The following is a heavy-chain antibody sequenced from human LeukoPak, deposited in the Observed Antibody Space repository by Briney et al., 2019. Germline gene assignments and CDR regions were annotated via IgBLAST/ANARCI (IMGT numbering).Heavy chain of an antibody. D-gene: IGHD6-19*01. CDR3: ARGTPSAVAGTPGISSPRAFDY. CDR2: INHSGST. Sequence: SETLSLTCAVYGGSFSGYYWSWIRQPPGKGLEWIGEINHSGSTNYNPSLKSRVTISVDKYKNQFSLKLSSVTAEDTAVYYCARGTPSAVAGTPGISSPRAFDYWGQGTLVTVSS. J-gene: IGHJ4*02. V-gene: IGHV4-34*01. CDR1: GGSFSGYY.